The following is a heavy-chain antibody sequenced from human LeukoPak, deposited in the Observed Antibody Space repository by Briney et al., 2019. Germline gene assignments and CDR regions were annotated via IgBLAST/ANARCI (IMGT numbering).Heavy chain of an antibody. D-gene: IGHD5-18*01. J-gene: IGHJ5*02. CDR3: ARDLDTRNWFDP. V-gene: IGHV4-59*01. CDR1: GGSISSYY. Sequence: SETLSLTCTVSGGSISSYYWSWLRQPPGKGLEWIGYIYYSGSTNYNPSLKSRVTISVDTSKNQFSLKLSSVTAADTAVYYCARDLDTRNWFDPWGQGTLVTVSS. CDR2: IYYSGST.